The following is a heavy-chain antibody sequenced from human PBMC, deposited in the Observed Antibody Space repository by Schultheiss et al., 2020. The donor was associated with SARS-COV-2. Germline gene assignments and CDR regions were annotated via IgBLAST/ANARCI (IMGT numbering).Heavy chain of an antibody. CDR3: ARDGAGTWAFYFYYMDV. Sequence: ASVKVSCKASGYTFTGYYMHWVRQAPGQGLEWMGRINPNSGGTNYAQKFQGRVTMTRDTSISTAYMELSRLRSDDTAVYYCARDGAGTWAFYFYYMDVWGQGTTVTVSS. CDR1: GYTFTGYY. J-gene: IGHJ6*03. CDR2: INPNSGGT. D-gene: IGHD1-1*01. V-gene: IGHV1-2*06.